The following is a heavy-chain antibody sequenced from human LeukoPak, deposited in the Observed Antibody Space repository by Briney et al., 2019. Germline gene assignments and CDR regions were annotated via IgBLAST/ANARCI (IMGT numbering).Heavy chain of an antibody. CDR1: GGSISSSSYY. CDR2: IYYSGIT. J-gene: IGHJ4*02. Sequence: SETLSLTCTVSGGSISSSSYYWGWIRQPPGKGLEWIGSIYYSGITYYNLSLKSRVTISVDTSKNQFSLKLSSVAAADTAVYYCARHRGGSSCFDYWGQGTLVTVSS. CDR3: ARHRGGSSCFDY. V-gene: IGHV4-39*01. D-gene: IGHD6-6*01.